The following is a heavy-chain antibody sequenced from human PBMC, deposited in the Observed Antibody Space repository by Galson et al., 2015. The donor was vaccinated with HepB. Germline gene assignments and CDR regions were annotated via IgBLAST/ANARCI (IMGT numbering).Heavy chain of an antibody. D-gene: IGHD2-8*02. V-gene: IGHV3-21*01. J-gene: IGHJ6*03. CDR3: ARSHCTGGVCYTDYYYYMDV. CDR2: ISSSSSYI. CDR1: GFTFSSYS. Sequence: SLRLSCAASGFTFSSYSMNWVRQAPGKGLEWVSSISSSSSYIYYADSVKGRFTISRDNAKNSLYLQMNSLRAEDTAVYYCARSHCTGGVCYTDYYYYMDVWGKGTTVTVSS.